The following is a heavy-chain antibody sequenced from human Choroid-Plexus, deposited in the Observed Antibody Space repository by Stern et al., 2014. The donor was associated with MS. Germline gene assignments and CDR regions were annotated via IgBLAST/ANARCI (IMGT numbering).Heavy chain of an antibody. CDR2: VSYDGSNK. D-gene: IGHD2/OR15-2a*01. CDR3: AKDRHYLTXXFDH. CDR1: GFTFGSCA. J-gene: IGHJ5*02. Sequence: VQLVESGGGVVQPGRPLRLSCVASGFTFGSCAMHWVRQAPGKGLEWVAGVSYDGSNKYYADSVKGRFTISRDNSQNTLYMQMSSLRPEDTAVYYCAKDRHYLTXXFDHWGQGSLVTVSS. V-gene: IGHV3-30*18.